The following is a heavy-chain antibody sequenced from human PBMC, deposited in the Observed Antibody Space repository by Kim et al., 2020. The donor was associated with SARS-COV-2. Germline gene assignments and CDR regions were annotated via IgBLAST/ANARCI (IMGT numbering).Heavy chain of an antibody. CDR3: AKDENYVWGSYRYRGIDY. CDR1: GFTFSSYG. V-gene: IGHV3-30*18. Sequence: GGSLRLSCAASGFTFSSYGMHWVRQAPGKGLEWVAVISYDGSNTYYADSVKGRFTISRDNSKNTLYLQMNSLRAEDTAVYYCAKDENYVWGSYRYRGIDYWGQGTLVTVSS. J-gene: IGHJ4*02. D-gene: IGHD3-16*02. CDR2: ISYDGSNT.